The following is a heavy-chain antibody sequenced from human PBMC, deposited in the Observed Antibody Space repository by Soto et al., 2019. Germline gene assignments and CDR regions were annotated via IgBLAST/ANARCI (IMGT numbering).Heavy chain of an antibody. CDR2: LNHSGST. Sequence: QVQLQQWGAGLLKPSETLSLTCAVYGGSFSGYYWSWIRQPPGKGLEWIGELNHSGSTNSNPPLKSRGPISVDPSKNQFSLKLSSVTAADPAVYYCARDRSRAQVYWGQGTLVTVSS. J-gene: IGHJ4*02. CDR1: GGSFSGYY. D-gene: IGHD2-2*01. V-gene: IGHV4-34*01. CDR3: ARDRSRAQVY.